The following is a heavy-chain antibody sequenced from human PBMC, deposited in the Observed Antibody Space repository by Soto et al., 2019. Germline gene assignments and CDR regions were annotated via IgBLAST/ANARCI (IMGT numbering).Heavy chain of an antibody. CDR1: GFTFSNAW. V-gene: IGHV3-15*01. J-gene: IGHJ4*02. Sequence: GGSLRLSCAASGFTFSNAWMSWVRQAPGKGLEWVGRIKSKTDGGTTDYATPVKGRVTISRDDSKNTLYLQMNSLKTEDTAVYYCTSSSWGSLLTGFDYWGQGTLVTVSS. CDR3: TSSSWGSLLTGFDY. D-gene: IGHD3-9*01. CDR2: IKSKTDGGTT.